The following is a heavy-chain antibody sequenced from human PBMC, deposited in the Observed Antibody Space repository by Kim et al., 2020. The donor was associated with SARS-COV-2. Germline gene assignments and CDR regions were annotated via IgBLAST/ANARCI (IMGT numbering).Heavy chain of an antibody. D-gene: IGHD6-13*01. CDR3: AEGIAVASQHWFDP. V-gene: IGHV3-23*01. J-gene: IGHJ5*02. Sequence: ADYVKCRITISGDTSKNTLYLQVNRLRAEDTAVYYCAEGIAVASQHWFDPWGQGTLVTVSS.